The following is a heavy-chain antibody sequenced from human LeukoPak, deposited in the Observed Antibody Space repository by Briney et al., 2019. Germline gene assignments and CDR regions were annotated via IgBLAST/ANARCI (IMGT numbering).Heavy chain of an antibody. J-gene: IGHJ5*02. D-gene: IGHD2-2*01. CDR3: ARPIPAAMGGFDP. CDR2: ISGSSDNT. Sequence: QSGGSLRLSCAASGFTFAGFGMSWVRQAPGKGLEWVSSISGSSDNTHYADSVNGRFTISRDDSKNTLYLQMNSLRAEDTAVYYCARPIPAAMGGFDPWGQGTLVTVSS. V-gene: IGHV3-23*01. CDR1: GFTFAGFG.